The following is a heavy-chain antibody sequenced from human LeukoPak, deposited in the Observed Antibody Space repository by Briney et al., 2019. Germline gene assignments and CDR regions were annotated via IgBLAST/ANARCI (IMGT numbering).Heavy chain of an antibody. Sequence: PSETLSLTCTASGGSISSYYWSWIRQPPGKGLEWIGYIYYSGSTNYNPSLKSRVTISVDTSKNQFSLKLSSVTAADTAVYYCASSSGYSYGWSHDYWGQGTLVTVSS. CDR2: IYYSGST. J-gene: IGHJ4*02. V-gene: IGHV4-59*01. D-gene: IGHD5-18*01. CDR3: ASSSGYSYGWSHDY. CDR1: GGSISSYY.